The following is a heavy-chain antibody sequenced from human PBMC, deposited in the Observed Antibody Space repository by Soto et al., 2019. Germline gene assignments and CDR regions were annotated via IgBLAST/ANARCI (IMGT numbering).Heavy chain of an antibody. Sequence: QVPLVQSGAEVKKPGASVKVSCKASGYTFTSYGISWVRQAPGQGLEWMGWISAYNGNTNYAQKLQGRVTMTTDTSTSTAYMELRSLRSDDTAVYYCARVFRGGYYDSSGYYYFDYWGQGTLVTVSS. CDR3: ARVFRGGYYDSSGYYYFDY. D-gene: IGHD3-22*01. J-gene: IGHJ4*02. CDR1: GYTFTSYG. CDR2: ISAYNGNT. V-gene: IGHV1-18*04.